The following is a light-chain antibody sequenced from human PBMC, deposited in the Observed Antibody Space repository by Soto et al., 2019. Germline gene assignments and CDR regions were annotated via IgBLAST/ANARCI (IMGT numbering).Light chain of an antibody. Sequence: QSALTQPASVSGSPGQSITISCTGSSSDVGGSNYVSWYQQHPGKAPKLMIYDVNNRPSEISNRFSGAKSGNTASLTISGLQAEDEADYYCSSYRSGSTLVFGGGTKLTVL. CDR2: DVN. V-gene: IGLV2-14*01. CDR1: SSDVGGSNY. J-gene: IGLJ2*01. CDR3: SSYRSGSTLV.